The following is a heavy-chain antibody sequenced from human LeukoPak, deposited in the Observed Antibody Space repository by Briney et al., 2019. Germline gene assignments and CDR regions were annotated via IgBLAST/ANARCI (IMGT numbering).Heavy chain of an antibody. Sequence: SETLSLTGAVYGGSFSGYYWSWIRQPPGKGLEWIGEINHSGSTNYNPSLKSRVTISVDTSKNQFSLKLSSVTAADTAVYYCASLVPAAMKDYYYYYMDVWGKGSTVTVSS. CDR1: GGSFSGYY. CDR3: ASLVPAAMKDYYYYYMDV. CDR2: INHSGST. V-gene: IGHV4-34*01. J-gene: IGHJ6*03. D-gene: IGHD2-2*01.